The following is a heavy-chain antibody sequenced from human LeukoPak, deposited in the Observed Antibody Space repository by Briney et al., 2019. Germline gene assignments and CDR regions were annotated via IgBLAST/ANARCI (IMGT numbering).Heavy chain of an antibody. CDR1: GGSISGYY. J-gene: IGHJ5*02. CDR2: IYYSGST. D-gene: IGHD6-6*01. V-gene: IGHV4-59*01. CDR3: ARGRRQANWFDP. Sequence: SETLSLTCTVSGGSISGYYWSWIRQPPGKGLEWIGYIYYSGSTNYNPSLRSRVTISVDTSKNQFSLKLNSVTAADTAVYYCARGRRQANWFDPWGQGTLVTVSS.